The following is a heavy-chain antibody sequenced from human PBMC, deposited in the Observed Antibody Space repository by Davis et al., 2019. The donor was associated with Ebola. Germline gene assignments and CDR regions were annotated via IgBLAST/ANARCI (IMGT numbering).Heavy chain of an antibody. CDR3: ARCGSGMEYYYMDV. V-gene: IGHV1-69*13. Sequence: SVKVSCKASGGTFSNYGINWVRQAPGQGLEWMGGSIPMFGPANYARKFQGRVTITADESTSTAYMELSSLRSEDTAVYYCARCGSGMEYYYMDVWGKGTTVTVSS. J-gene: IGHJ6*03. D-gene: IGHD3-10*01. CDR2: SIPMFGPA. CDR1: GGTFSNYG.